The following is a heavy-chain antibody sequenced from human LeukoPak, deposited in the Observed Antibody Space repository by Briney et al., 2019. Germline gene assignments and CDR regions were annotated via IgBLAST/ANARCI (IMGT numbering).Heavy chain of an antibody. CDR1: AYTFTSYG. V-gene: IGHV1-18*01. D-gene: IGHD4-17*01. CDR3: ARVVMGYGDYRGAYYYMDV. Sequence: GASVKVSCKASAYTFTSYGISWVRQAPGQGLEWMGWISVYNGNTNYAQKLQGRVTMTTDTSTSTGYMELRSLTSDDTAVYNCARVVMGYGDYRGAYYYMDVWGKGTTVTVSS. CDR2: ISVYNGNT. J-gene: IGHJ6*03.